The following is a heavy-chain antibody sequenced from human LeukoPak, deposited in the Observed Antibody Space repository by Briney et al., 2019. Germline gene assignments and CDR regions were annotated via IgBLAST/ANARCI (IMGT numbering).Heavy chain of an antibody. V-gene: IGHV4-4*07. CDR3: ARDSYNWNVDAFDP. D-gene: IGHD1-20*01. Sequence: PSETLSLTCTVSGGSISSYYWSWIRQPAGKGLEWIGRIYTSGSTKYNPPLKSRVTISVDTSKNQISLKLSSVTAADTALYYCARDSYNWNVDAFDPWGQGTLVTVSS. J-gene: IGHJ5*02. CDR2: IYTSGST. CDR1: GGSISSYY.